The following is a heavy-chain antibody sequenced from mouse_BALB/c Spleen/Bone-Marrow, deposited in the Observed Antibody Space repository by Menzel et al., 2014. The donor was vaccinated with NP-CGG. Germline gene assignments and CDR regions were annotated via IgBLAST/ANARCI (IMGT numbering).Heavy chain of an antibody. CDR1: GYTFTSFY. CDR3: TRGSYGSSEYYFDY. CDR2: INPSNGGT. D-gene: IGHD1-1*01. Sequence: QVQLQQSGAELVKPGASVKLSCKASGYTFTSFYMHWVKQRPGQGLEWTGGINPSNGGTNFNEKFKSKATLTLDKSSSTAYMQHTSLTSEDSAVYYCTRGSYGSSEYYFDYWGQGATLTVSS. J-gene: IGHJ2*01. V-gene: IGHV1S81*02.